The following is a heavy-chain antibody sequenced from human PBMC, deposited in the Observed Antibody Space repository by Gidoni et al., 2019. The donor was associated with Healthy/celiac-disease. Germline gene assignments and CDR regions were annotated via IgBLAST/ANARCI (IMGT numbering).Heavy chain of an antibody. J-gene: IGHJ3*02. D-gene: IGHD6-13*01. CDR2: IYYSGST. CDR3: ARGIAAAVGAFDI. CDR1: GGSISSYY. V-gene: IGHV4-59*01. Sequence: QVQLQESGPGLVKPSETLSLTCTVSGGSISSYYWSWIRQPPGKGLEWIGYIYYSGSTNYNPSLKSRVTISVDTSKNQFSLKLSSVTAADTAVYYCARGIAAAVGAFDIWGQGTMVTVSS.